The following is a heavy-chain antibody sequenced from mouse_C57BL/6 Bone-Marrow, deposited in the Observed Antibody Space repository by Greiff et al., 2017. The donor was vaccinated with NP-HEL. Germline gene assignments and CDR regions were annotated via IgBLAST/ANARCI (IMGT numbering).Heavy chain of an antibody. V-gene: IGHV1-64*01. J-gene: IGHJ3*01. CDR3: ARDALLGFAY. Sequence: VQLQQPGAELVNPGASVKLSCKASGYTFTSYWMHWVKQRPGQGLEWIGMIHPNSGSTNYNEKFKSKATLTVDKSSSTAYMQLSSLTSEDSAVYYCARDALLGFAYWGQGTLVTVSA. CDR2: IHPNSGST. CDR1: GYTFTSYW. D-gene: IGHD2-10*01.